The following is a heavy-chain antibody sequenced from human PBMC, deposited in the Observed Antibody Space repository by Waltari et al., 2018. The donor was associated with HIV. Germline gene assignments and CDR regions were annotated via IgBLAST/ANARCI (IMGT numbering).Heavy chain of an antibody. J-gene: IGHJ3*02. Sequence: QLQLWESGPGLVGASEALSLTCFVSGGSITSTNNYWGWIRQPPGEGLEWIGSIYYTGAAYYGPSLKSRVTISVDTSKNQFSLKLSSVTATDAVVYFCARAGRSFSSRLKTFDIWGPGTMVTVSS. CDR2: IYYTGAA. D-gene: IGHD3-10*01. V-gene: IGHV4-39*01. CDR1: GGSITSTNNY. CDR3: ARAGRSFSSRLKTFDI.